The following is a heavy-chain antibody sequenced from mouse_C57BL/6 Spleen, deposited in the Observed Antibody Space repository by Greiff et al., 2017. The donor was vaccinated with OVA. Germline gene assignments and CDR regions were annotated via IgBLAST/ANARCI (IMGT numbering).Heavy chain of an antibody. J-gene: IGHJ4*01. V-gene: IGHV1-76*01. CDR3: AREGADAMDY. Sequence: QVQLQQSGAELVRPGASVKLSCKASGYTFTDYYINWVKQRPGQGLEWIARIYPGSGNTYYNEKFKGKATLTAEKSSSTAFMQLSSLTSEDSAVYFCAREGADAMDYWGQGTSVTVSS. CDR2: IYPGSGNT. CDR1: GYTFTDYY.